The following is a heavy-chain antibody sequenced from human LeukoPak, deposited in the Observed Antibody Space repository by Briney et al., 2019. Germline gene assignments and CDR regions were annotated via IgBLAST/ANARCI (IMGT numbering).Heavy chain of an antibody. J-gene: IGHJ5*02. Sequence: SETLSLTCTVSGYSISSGYYWSWIRQPAGKGLEWIGRIYTSGSTNYNPSLKSRVTISVDTSKNQFSLKLSSVTAADTAVYYCARSHDYTTEFDPWGQGTLVTVSS. CDR1: GYSISSGYY. D-gene: IGHD4-11*01. CDR3: ARSHDYTTEFDP. CDR2: IYTSGST. V-gene: IGHV4-61*02.